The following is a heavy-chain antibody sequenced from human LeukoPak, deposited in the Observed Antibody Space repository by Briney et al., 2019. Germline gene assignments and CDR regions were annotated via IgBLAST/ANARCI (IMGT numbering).Heavy chain of an antibody. D-gene: IGHD5-18*01. J-gene: IGHJ4*02. CDR1: GGTFSSYA. CDR2: IIPIFGKA. CDR3: ATLDSYAPGGENY. Sequence: SVTVSFMASGGTFSSYAISWVRQAPGQGLEWMGGIIPIFGKANYPQKFQGRVTITADESTSTAYMELSSLRSEDTAVYYCATLDSYAPGGENYWGQGTLVTVSS. V-gene: IGHV1-69*13.